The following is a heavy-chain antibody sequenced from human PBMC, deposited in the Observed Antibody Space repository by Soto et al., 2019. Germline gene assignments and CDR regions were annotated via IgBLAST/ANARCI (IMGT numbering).Heavy chain of an antibody. CDR1: GFTFSNYA. CDR3: GRDWRTGGPDY. V-gene: IGHV3-23*01. D-gene: IGHD3-3*01. J-gene: IGHJ4*02. Sequence: EVQLLESGGGLVRPGGSLRLSCAASGFTFSNYAMNWVRQAPGKGLECVSVISGSGGSAYYADSVQGRFTISRDNSKNTLYLQMNSLRAEDTAVYYCGRDWRTGGPDYWGQGNLVTVSS. CDR2: ISGSGGSA.